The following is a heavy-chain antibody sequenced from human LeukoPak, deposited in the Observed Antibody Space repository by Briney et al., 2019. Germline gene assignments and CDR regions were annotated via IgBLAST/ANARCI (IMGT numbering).Heavy chain of an antibody. D-gene: IGHD1-26*01. CDR1: GGTFSSYA. V-gene: IGHV1-69*05. Sequence: GASVKVSCKASGGTFSSYAISWVRQAPGQGLEWMGGIIPIFGTANYAQKFPGRVTLTRDTSIGTAYMELSSLRSDDTAMYYCVREITRATTYFDSWGQGTLVTVSS. J-gene: IGHJ4*02. CDR3: VREITRATTYFDS. CDR2: IIPIFGTA.